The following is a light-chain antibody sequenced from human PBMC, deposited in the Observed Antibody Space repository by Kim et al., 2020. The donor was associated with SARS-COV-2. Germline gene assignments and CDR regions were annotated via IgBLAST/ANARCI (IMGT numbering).Light chain of an antibody. J-gene: IGLJ2*01. CDR3: QVWDSSTKGV. Sequence: SYELTQPPSVSVFPGQTASITCSGDKLEDRYVTWYQQKPGQSPAPVIFQDTKRPSGIPERFSGSKSGNTATLTISGTQAIDEAYYHCQVWDSSTKGVFGGGTKVTVL. CDR2: QDT. V-gene: IGLV3-1*01. CDR1: KLEDRY.